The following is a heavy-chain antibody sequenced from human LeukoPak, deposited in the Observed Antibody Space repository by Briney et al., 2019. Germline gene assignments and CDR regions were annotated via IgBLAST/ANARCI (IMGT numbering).Heavy chain of an antibody. V-gene: IGHV4-4*07. J-gene: IGHJ4*02. Sequence: PSETLSLTCTVSGGSISSYYWSWIRQPAGKGLEWIGRIYTSGSTNYNPSLKSRVTISVDKSKNQFSLKLSSVTAAHTAVYYCAREPPYYYDSSGSEPSFDYWGQGTLVTVSS. D-gene: IGHD3-22*01. CDR3: AREPPYYYDSSGSEPSFDY. CDR2: IYTSGST. CDR1: GGSISSYY.